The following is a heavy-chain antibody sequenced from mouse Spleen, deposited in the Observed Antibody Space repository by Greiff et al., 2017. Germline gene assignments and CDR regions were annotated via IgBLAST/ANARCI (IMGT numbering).Heavy chain of an antibody. Sequence: QVQLQQSGPELVKPGASVKISCKASGYAFSSSWMNWVKQRPGKGLEWIGRIYPGDGDTNYNGKFKGKATLTADKSSSTAYMQLSSLTSEDSAVYFCARFGYYEAWFAYWGQGTLVTVSA. J-gene: IGHJ3*01. CDR1: GYAFSSSW. V-gene: IGHV1-82*01. CDR2: IYPGDGDT. CDR3: ARFGYYEAWFAY. D-gene: IGHD2-3*01.